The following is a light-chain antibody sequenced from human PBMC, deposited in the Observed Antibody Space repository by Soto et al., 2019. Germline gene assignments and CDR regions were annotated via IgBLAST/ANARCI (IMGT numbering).Light chain of an antibody. V-gene: IGKV1-17*01. J-gene: IGKJ1*01. Sequence: DFQMTQSPLSLSASVGDRVTITCRASQDIRNYLSWYQQKPGKAPERLIFAVSFLKSGVPSRFSGSGSGTEFTLTISSLQPEDFANYYCLQHNSNFWTFGQGTKV. CDR2: AVS. CDR3: LQHNSNFWT. CDR1: QDIRNY.